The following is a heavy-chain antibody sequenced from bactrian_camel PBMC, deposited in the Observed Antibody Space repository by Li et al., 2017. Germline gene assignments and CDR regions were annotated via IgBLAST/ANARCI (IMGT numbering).Heavy chain of an antibody. V-gene: IGHV3S31*01. CDR1: GYTADC. Sequence: VQLVESGGGSVQPGGSLRLSCTASGYTADCMGWFRQAPGKEREGVAAAYTSGYRTWYADSVKGRFTISKDNAKNTVYLQMNSLKPEDTAMYFCAADSDLPCRSGVRGYWGQGTQVTVS. CDR2: AYTSGYRT. J-gene: IGHJ6*01. CDR3: AADSDLPCRSGVRGY.